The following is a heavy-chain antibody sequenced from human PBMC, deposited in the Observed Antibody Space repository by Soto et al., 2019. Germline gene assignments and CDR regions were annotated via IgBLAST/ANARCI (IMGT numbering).Heavy chain of an antibody. CDR3: ARDSVYYYDKDYYYGMDV. Sequence: GASVKVSCKASGGTFSSYAISWVRQAPGQGLEWMGGIIPIFGTANYAQKFQGRVTITADESTSTAYMELSSLRSEDTAVYYCARDSVYYYDKDYYYGMDVWGQGTTVTVSS. V-gene: IGHV1-69*13. CDR2: IIPIFGTA. J-gene: IGHJ6*02. CDR1: GGTFSSYA. D-gene: IGHD3-22*01.